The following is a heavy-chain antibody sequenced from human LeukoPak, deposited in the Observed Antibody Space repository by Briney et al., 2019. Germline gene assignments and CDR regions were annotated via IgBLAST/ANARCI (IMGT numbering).Heavy chain of an antibody. V-gene: IGHV4-34*01. CDR2: INHSGST. D-gene: IGHD5-12*01. Sequence: SETLSLTCAVYGGSFSGYYWSWIRQPPGKGLEWIGEINHSGSTNYNPSLKSRVTISVDTSKNQFSLKLSSVTAADTAVYYWARDRGYDKIAYGGRETLVTVSS. CDR3: ARDRGYDKIAY. CDR1: GGSFSGYY. J-gene: IGHJ4*02.